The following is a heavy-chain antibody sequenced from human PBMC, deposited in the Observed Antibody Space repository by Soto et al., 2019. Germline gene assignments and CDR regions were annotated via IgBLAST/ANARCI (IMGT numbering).Heavy chain of an antibody. Sequence: QVQLVESGGGVVQPGRSLRLSCAASGFTFSSYGMHWVRQAPGKGLEWVAVIWYDGSNKSYADSVKGRFTISRDNAKNMRYLQMNSQRAKDTAVYYCARDRPLGECGSVDYWGQGRLVTVSS. CDR3: ARDRPLGECGSVDY. CDR1: GFTFSSYG. J-gene: IGHJ4*02. D-gene: IGHD3-16*01. CDR2: IWYDGSNK. V-gene: IGHV3-33*01.